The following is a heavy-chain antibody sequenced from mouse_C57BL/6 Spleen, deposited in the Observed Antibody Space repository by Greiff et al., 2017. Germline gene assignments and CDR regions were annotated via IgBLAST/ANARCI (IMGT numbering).Heavy chain of an antibody. CDR3: ARGGYDSYFDY. Sequence: QVQLQQPGAELVKPGASVKLSCKASGYTFTSYWMQWVKQRPGQGLEWIGEIDPSDSYTNYNQKFKGKATLTVDTSSSTAYMQLSSLTSEDSAVYYCARGGYDSYFDYWGQGTTLTVSA. CDR2: IDPSDSYT. D-gene: IGHD2-4*01. V-gene: IGHV1-50*01. CDR1: GYTFTSYW. J-gene: IGHJ2*01.